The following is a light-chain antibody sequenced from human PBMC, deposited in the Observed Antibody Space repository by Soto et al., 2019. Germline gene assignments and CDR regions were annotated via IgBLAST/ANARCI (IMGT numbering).Light chain of an antibody. CDR3: SSYTSSSTWV. CDR2: EVS. CDR1: SSDVGGYKH. Sequence: QSVLTQPASVSGSPGQSITISCTGTSSDVGGYKHVSWYQQHPGKAPRLMIYEVSNRPSGVSNRFSGSKSGNTASLTISGLQAEDEADYYCSSYTSSSTWVFGGGTKVTVL. J-gene: IGLJ3*02. V-gene: IGLV2-14*01.